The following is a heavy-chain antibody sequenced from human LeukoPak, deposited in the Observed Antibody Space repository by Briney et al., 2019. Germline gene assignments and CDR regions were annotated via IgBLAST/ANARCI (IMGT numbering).Heavy chain of an antibody. CDR1: RGTFISYS. CDR3: ACGSGPYYYYYYMDV. D-gene: IGHD5-12*01. J-gene: IGHJ6*03. CDR2: IIPIFGTA. V-gene: IGHV1-69*05. Sequence: SSVNLSCKASRGTFISYSISCVRQAPGQRLEWMGVIIPIFGTANYAQKFQGRVTITTDESTSTAYMELSSLASEDTAVYYCACGSGPYYYYYYMDVWGKGTTVTVSS.